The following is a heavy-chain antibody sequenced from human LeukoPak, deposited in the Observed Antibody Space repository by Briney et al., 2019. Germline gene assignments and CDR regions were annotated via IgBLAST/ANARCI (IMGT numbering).Heavy chain of an antibody. CDR3: ARVEPAYDRDY. Sequence: GASVKVSCKAAEYCFVSYYMHWVRQAPGQGLEWMGWINPNSGGTNYAQKFQGRVTMTRDTSISTAYMELSRLRSDDTAVYYCARVEPAYDRDYWGQGTLVTVSS. J-gene: IGHJ4*02. D-gene: IGHD1-1*01. V-gene: IGHV1-2*02. CDR2: INPNSGGT. CDR1: EYCFVSYY.